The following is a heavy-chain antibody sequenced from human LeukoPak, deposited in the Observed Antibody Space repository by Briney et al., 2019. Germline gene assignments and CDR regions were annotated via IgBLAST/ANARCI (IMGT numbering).Heavy chain of an antibody. CDR3: ARGVNMITFGGVIVIPVLWWFDP. Sequence: ASVKVSCKASGCTFTSYDINWVRQATGQGLEWMGWMNPNSGNTGYAQKFQGRVTITRNTSISTAYMELSSLRSEDTAVYYCARGVNMITFGGVIVIPVLWWFDPWGQGTLVTVSS. D-gene: IGHD3-16*02. J-gene: IGHJ5*02. CDR1: GCTFTSYD. CDR2: MNPNSGNT. V-gene: IGHV1-8*03.